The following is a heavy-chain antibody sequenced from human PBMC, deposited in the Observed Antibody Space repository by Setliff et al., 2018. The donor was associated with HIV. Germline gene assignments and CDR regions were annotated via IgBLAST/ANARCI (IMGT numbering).Heavy chain of an antibody. CDR3: ARVSNRQYMDV. J-gene: IGHJ6*03. D-gene: IGHD4-4*01. CDR2: INAGNGNT. Sequence: ASVKVSCKASGYTFTSYAMHWVRQAPGQRLEWMRWINAGNGNTKYSQKFQGRVTITRDTSASTAYMELSSLRSEDTAVYYCARVSNRQYMDVWGKGTTGTVSS. V-gene: IGHV1-3*01. CDR1: GYTFTSYA.